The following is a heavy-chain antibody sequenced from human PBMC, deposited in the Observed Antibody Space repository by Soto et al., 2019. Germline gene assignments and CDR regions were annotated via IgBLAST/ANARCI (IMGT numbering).Heavy chain of an antibody. Sequence: PGESLKISCAVSGFTFGNNYMRWVRQAPGKGLEWVSLIYSGGDSFYADSVKDRFTISRDSSRNTLYLQMNSLRAEDTAVYYCARDKRDLRFLEWSYYFDYWGQGTLVTVSS. CDR2: IYSGGDS. V-gene: IGHV3-66*01. J-gene: IGHJ4*02. D-gene: IGHD3-3*01. CDR1: GFTFGNNY. CDR3: ARDKRDLRFLEWSYYFDY.